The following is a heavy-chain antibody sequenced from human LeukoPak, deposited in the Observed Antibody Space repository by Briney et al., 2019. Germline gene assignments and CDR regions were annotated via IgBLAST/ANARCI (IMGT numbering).Heavy chain of an antibody. CDR3: AREYTAMVTFVFEKFDY. CDR1: GGSISSGSYY. CDR2: IYTSGST. J-gene: IGHJ4*02. Sequence: SQTLSLTCTVSGGSISSGSYYWSWIRQPAGTGLEWIGRIYTSGSTNYNPSLKSRVNISVDTSKNQFSLKLSSVTAADTAVYYCAREYTAMVTFVFEKFDYWGQGTLVTVSS. V-gene: IGHV4-61*02. D-gene: IGHD5-18*01.